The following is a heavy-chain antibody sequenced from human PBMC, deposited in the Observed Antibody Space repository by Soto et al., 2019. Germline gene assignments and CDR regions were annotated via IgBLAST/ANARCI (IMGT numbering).Heavy chain of an antibody. J-gene: IGHJ3*02. D-gene: IGHD5-12*01. V-gene: IGHV3-23*01. Sequence: GGSLRLSCAASGFTFSSYAMSWVRQAPGKGLEWVSAISGGGGSTYYADSVKGRFTISRDNSKNTLYLQMNSLRAEDTAVYYCAKSEHRNVDIVATITAFDIWGQGTMVTVSS. CDR1: GFTFSSYA. CDR3: AKSEHRNVDIVATITAFDI. CDR2: ISGGGGST.